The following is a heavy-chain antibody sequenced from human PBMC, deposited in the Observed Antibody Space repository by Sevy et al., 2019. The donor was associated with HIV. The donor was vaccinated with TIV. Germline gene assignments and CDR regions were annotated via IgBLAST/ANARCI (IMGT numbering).Heavy chain of an antibody. V-gene: IGHV4-59*01. CDR1: GDSISSYF. CDR2: IYYSGSS. D-gene: IGHD2-15*01. J-gene: IGHJ4*02. CDR3: SRDSAVVPRALVY. Sequence: SETLSLTCNVSGDSISSYFWRWFRQPPGKGLEWIGYIYYSGSSEYNPSLRSRVTISIDTSKKYLSMKLTSVTAADTAVYYCSRDSAVVPRALVYWGQGTLVTVSS.